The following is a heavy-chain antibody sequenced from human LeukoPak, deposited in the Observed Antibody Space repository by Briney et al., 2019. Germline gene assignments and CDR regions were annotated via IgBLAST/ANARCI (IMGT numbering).Heavy chain of an antibody. CDR2: TSHDGVNK. J-gene: IGHJ4*02. D-gene: IGHD5-18*01. Sequence: GGSLTLSCAASGFTFSSYGMHWVRQAPGKGLEWVAVTSHDGVNKDYADSVKGRFTISRDNAKNSLYLQMNSLRAEDTAVYYCARDPENTATFDYWGQGTLVTVSS. CDR3: ARDPENTATFDY. V-gene: IGHV3-30*03. CDR1: GFTFSSYG.